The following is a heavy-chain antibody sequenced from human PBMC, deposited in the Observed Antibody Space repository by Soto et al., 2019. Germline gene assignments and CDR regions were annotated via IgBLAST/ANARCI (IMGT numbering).Heavy chain of an antibody. CDR2: IIPIFGTA. Sequence: QVQLVQSGAEVKKPGSSVKVSCKASGGTFSSYAISWVRQAPGQGLEWMGGIIPIFGTANYAQKFQGRVTITADESKSTAYMELSSLRSEDTAVYYCARDGRSYDFWSGYPDAEYFQHWGQGTLVTVSS. J-gene: IGHJ1*01. V-gene: IGHV1-69*01. CDR1: GGTFSSYA. CDR3: ARDGRSYDFWSGYPDAEYFQH. D-gene: IGHD3-3*01.